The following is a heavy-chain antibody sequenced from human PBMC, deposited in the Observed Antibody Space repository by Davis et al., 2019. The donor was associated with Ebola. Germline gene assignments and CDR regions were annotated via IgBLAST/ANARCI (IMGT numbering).Heavy chain of an antibody. V-gene: IGHV3-21*01. Sequence: GESLKISCAASGFTFSNYAMTWVRQAPGKGLEWVSSISSSSSYIYYADSVKGRFTISRDNAKNSLYLQMNSLRAEDTAVYYCARDRRWELLKGFDYWGQGTLVTVSS. D-gene: IGHD1-26*01. CDR2: ISSSSSYI. CDR1: GFTFSNYA. CDR3: ARDRRWELLKGFDY. J-gene: IGHJ4*02.